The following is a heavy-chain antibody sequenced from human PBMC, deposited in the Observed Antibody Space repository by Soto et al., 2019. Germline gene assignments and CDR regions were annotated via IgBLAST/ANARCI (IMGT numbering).Heavy chain of an antibody. CDR2: IVVGSGNT. Sequence: QMQLVQSGPEVKKPGTSVKVSCKASGFTFTSSAVQWVRQARGQRLEWIGWIVVGSGNTNYAQKFQERGTITRDMSTSTAYMELSSLRSEDTAVYYCAAAPRGGWYEYYFDYWGQGTLVTVSS. V-gene: IGHV1-58*01. D-gene: IGHD6-19*01. CDR3: AAAPRGGWYEYYFDY. CDR1: GFTFTSSA. J-gene: IGHJ4*02.